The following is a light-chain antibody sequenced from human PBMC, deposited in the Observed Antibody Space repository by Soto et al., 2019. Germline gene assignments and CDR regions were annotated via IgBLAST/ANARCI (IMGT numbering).Light chain of an antibody. CDR3: AAWDDSPNGVV. CDR2: SNN. V-gene: IGLV1-44*01. CDR1: SSNIGSNT. Sequence: QSVLTQPPSASGTPGQRVTISCSGSSSNIGSNTVYWYQQLPGTAPKLLINSNNQRPSGVPDRFSGSKSGTSASLAISGLLSEDEADYYCAAWDDSPNGVVFGGGTKLTVL. J-gene: IGLJ2*01.